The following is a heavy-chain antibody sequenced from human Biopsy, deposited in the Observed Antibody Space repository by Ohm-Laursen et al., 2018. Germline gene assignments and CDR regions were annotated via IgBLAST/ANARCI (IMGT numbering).Heavy chain of an antibody. J-gene: IGHJ5*02. V-gene: IGHV3-43D*04. Sequence: SLRLSCAASGFSAADYAMHWDRQFSGKAPEWVSFIGWDGANTYYGGSVRGRFTISRDNDKNALYLQMNSLRLEDSGFYDCAKWSEQLQDAGGVDAWGQGTLVAVSS. D-gene: IGHD3-3*01. CDR1: GFSAADYA. CDR2: IGWDGANT. CDR3: AKWSEQLQDAGGVDA.